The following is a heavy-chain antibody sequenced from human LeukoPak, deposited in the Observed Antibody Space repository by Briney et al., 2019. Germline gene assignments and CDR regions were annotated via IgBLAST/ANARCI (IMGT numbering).Heavy chain of an antibody. Sequence: GASVKVSCKASGYTFTAYRLHWVRQAPGQGLEWMGWINPNSGGTNLAQKFQGRVTMTRDTSITTAYIELSSLRSDDAAVYSCARDRGRPDAFDIWGQGTMVTVSS. CDR3: ARDRGRPDAFDI. D-gene: IGHD1-26*01. J-gene: IGHJ3*02. CDR2: INPNSGGT. CDR1: GYTFTAYR. V-gene: IGHV1-2*02.